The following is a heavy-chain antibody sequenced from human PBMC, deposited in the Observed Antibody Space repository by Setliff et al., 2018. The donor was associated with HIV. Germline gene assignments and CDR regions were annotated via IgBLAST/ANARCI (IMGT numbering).Heavy chain of an antibody. V-gene: IGHV4-59*08. CDR1: GGSMNSHY. Sequence: SETLSLTCTVSGGSMNSHYWSWIRQSPGRGLEWIGYIYYSVSTKYNPSLKSRVTISVDTSKNQFSLKLSSVAAADTAVYYCARGRSRWTYYNYYYMDVWGKGTTVTVSS. J-gene: IGHJ6*03. D-gene: IGHD6-13*01. CDR3: ARGRSRWTYYNYYYMDV. CDR2: IYYSVST.